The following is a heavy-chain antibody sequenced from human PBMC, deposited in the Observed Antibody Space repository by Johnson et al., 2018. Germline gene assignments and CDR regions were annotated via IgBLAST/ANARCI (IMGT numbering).Heavy chain of an antibody. CDR1: GFIFSDYY. Sequence: QVQLVQSGGGLVKXGGSXRLXCEASGFIFSDYYMSWIRQAPGKGREWVSYISSSGSTIYYADSVKGRFTISRANAKNSLYLQMNSLRAEDTAVYYCAKDITAAAGGLYYYYYYYMDVWGKGTTVTVSS. J-gene: IGHJ6*03. D-gene: IGHD6-13*01. CDR3: AKDITAAAGGLYYYYYYYMDV. CDR2: ISSSGSTI. V-gene: IGHV3-11*04.